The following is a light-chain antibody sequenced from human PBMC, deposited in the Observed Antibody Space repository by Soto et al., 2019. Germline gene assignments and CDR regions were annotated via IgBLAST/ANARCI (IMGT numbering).Light chain of an antibody. V-gene: IGLV1-40*01. Sequence: QSVLTQPPSVSEAPGQRVTISCTGSSSNIGAGYDVHWYQQLPGTAPKPLIYNNNNRPSGVPDRFSGSKSGTSASLAITGLQADADAYYYCQSYDSSLCCVVFGGGTQLTVL. CDR3: QSYDSSLCCVV. J-gene: IGLJ2*01. CDR2: NNN. CDR1: SSNIGAGYD.